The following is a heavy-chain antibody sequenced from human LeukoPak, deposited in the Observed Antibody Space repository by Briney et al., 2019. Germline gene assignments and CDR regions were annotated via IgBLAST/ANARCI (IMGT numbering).Heavy chain of an antibody. CDR3: ASSCSGGSCYGVAFLGAFDI. V-gene: IGHV4-59*01. J-gene: IGHJ3*02. CDR1: GGSISSYY. CDR2: IYYSGST. D-gene: IGHD2-15*01. Sequence: SETLSLTCTVSGGSISSYYWSWIRQPPGKGLEWIGYIYYSGSTNYNPSLKSRVTISVDTSKNQFSLKLSSVTAADTAVYYCASSCSGGSCYGVAFLGAFDIWGQGTMVTVSS.